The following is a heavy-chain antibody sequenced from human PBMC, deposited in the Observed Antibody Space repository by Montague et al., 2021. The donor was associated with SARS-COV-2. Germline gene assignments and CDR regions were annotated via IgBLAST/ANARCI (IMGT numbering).Heavy chain of an antibody. J-gene: IGHJ4*02. CDR1: GDSIMGYR. D-gene: IGHD3-10*01. CDR2: VRDTGTT. Sequence: SETLSLTCGVSGDSIMGYRWSWVRKPPGRGLEWIGDVRDTGTTNYNPSLHNRITISIDTSEGQFSLRLTSVTAADTAVYYCARFFRVGASSAFDRWGQGIPVTVSS. CDR3: ARFFRVGASSAFDR. V-gene: IGHV4-59*08.